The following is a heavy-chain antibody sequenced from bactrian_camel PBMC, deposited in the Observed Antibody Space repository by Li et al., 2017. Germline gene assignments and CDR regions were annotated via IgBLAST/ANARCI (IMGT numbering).Heavy chain of an antibody. Sequence: HVQLVESGGDSVQPGGSLRLSCTYSISRYCLGWVRQIPGKQREGVAVLERYGGTRVEDSVRGRFTISSDNLKNTLYLQMNSLKEEDTAMYYCAVDAPWYKECVIRRTPELGVRGQGTQVTVS. V-gene: IGHV3S1*01. CDR1: SISRYC. D-gene: IGHD3*01. J-gene: IGHJ4*01. CDR2: LERYGGT.